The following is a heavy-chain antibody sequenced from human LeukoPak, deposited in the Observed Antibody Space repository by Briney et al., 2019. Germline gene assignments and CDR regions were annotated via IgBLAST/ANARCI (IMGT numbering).Heavy chain of an antibody. Sequence: SETLSLTCTVSGGSIGSYYWSWIRQPAGKGPEWIGRIYTSGSTNYNPSLKSRVTMSVDTSKNQFSLKLSSVTAADTAVYYCARDHSSGWYILWGQGTLVTVSS. V-gene: IGHV4-4*07. CDR2: IYTSGST. CDR1: GGSIGSYY. CDR3: ARDHSSGWYIL. J-gene: IGHJ4*02. D-gene: IGHD6-19*01.